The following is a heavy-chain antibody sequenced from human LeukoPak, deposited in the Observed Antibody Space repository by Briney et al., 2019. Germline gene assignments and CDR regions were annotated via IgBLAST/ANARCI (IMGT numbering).Heavy chain of an antibody. CDR2: ISSDGSNK. V-gene: IGHV3-30*04. CDR3: AKDFEHVLVTAALDY. D-gene: IGHD2-21*02. Sequence: GGSLRLSCAASGFTFSNYAMHWVRQAPGKGLEWVAVISSDGSNKYYPDSVKGRFTISRDNSKNTLYLQMNSLRAEDTAVYYCAKDFEHVLVTAALDYWGQGALVTVSS. CDR1: GFTFSNYA. J-gene: IGHJ4*02.